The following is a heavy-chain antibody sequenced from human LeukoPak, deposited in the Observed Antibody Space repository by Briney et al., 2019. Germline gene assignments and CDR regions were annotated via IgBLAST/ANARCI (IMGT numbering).Heavy chain of an antibody. CDR1: GFTFSNYW. V-gene: IGHV3-7*01. CDR3: ATYSSSNGREFQY. D-gene: IGHD2-2*01. Sequence: GGSLRLSCEGSGFTFSNYWMSWVRQAPGKGLEWVANIQQHGSETYYGDSVKGRFTISRDNAKNSLYLQMNSLRAEDTAVYYCATYSSSNGREFQYWGQGTLVTASS. J-gene: IGHJ1*01. CDR2: IQQHGSET.